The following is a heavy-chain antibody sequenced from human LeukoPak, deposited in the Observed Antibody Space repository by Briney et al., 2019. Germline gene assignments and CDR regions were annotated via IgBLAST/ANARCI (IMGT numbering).Heavy chain of an antibody. CDR2: IYPGDSDT. V-gene: IGHV5-51*01. J-gene: IGHJ5*02. Sequence: GESLKISCKGSGYSFTSYWIGWVRQMPGKGLERMGIIYPGDSDTRYSPSFQGQVTISADKSISTAYLQWSSLKASDTAMYYCARIREYYDFWSGYSGPQNWFDPWGQGTLVTVSS. CDR3: ARIREYYDFWSGYSGPQNWFDP. D-gene: IGHD3-3*01. CDR1: GYSFTSYW.